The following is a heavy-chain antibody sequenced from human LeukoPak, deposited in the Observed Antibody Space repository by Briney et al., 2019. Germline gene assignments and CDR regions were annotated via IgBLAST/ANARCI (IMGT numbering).Heavy chain of an antibody. Sequence: GASVKVSCKASGYTFTSYDINWVRQATGQGLEWMGWMNPNSGNTGYAQKFQGRVTMTRNTSISTAYMELSSLRSEDTAVYYCARGPYFLGHFDYWGQGTLVTVSS. CDR2: MNPNSGNT. V-gene: IGHV1-8*01. CDR3: ARGPYFLGHFDY. D-gene: IGHD1-26*01. CDR1: GYTFTSYD. J-gene: IGHJ4*02.